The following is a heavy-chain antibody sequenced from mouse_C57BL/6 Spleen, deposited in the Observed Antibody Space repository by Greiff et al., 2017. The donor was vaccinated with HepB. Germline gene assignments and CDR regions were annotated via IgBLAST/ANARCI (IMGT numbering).Heavy chain of an antibody. CDR2: ISDGGSYT. J-gene: IGHJ4*01. CDR3: ARDHGSSLYYYAMDD. D-gene: IGHD1-1*01. CDR1: GFTFSSYA. V-gene: IGHV5-4*01. Sequence: EVMLVESGGGLVKPGGSLKLSCAASGFTFSSYAMSWVRQTPEKRLEWVATISDGGSYTYYPNNVKGRFTISRDNAKNNLYLQMSHLKSEDTAMYYCARDHGSSLYYYAMDDWGQATSVTVSS.